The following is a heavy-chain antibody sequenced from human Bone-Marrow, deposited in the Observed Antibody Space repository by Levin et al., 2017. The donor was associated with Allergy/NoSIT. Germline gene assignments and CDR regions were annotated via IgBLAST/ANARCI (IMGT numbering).Heavy chain of an antibody. CDR1: GFPFSDYA. CDR2: ITGSGGDT. D-gene: IGHD6-13*01. V-gene: IGHV3-23*01. J-gene: IGHJ4*02. CDR3: AKKAAFTSSWVFDS. Sequence: HPGGSLRLSCTASGFPFSDYAMGWARQAPGKGLEWVSTITGSGGDTYYADSVKGRFTFSRDNSKDTLYLQMSDLRAEDTALYFCAKKAAFTSSWVFDSWGQGALVTVSS.